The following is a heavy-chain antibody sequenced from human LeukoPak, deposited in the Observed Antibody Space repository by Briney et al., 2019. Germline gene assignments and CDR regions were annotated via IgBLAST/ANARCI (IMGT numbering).Heavy chain of an antibody. CDR1: GYTFTSYG. Sequence: ASVTVSCKASGYTFTSYGISWVRQAPGQGLEWMGWISAYNGNTNYAQKLQGRVTMTTDTSTSTAYMELRSLRSDDTAVYYCAGDRAGTYYYDSSGYHGAFDIWGQGTMVTVSS. CDR2: ISAYNGNT. V-gene: IGHV1-18*01. J-gene: IGHJ3*02. D-gene: IGHD3-22*01. CDR3: AGDRAGTYYYDSSGYHGAFDI.